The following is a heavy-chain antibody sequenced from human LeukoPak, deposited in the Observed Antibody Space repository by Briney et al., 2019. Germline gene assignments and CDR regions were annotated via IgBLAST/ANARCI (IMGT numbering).Heavy chain of an antibody. D-gene: IGHD5-12*01. CDR2: IGGSGGFIT. J-gene: IGHJ4*02. CDR1: GFTFSSHG. CDR3: ARDLGWLHYAD. V-gene: IGHV3-23*01. Sequence: GGSLRLSCAASGFTFSSHGMNWVRQAPGKGLEWVSGIGGSGGFITYYADSVKGRFTVSRDNSKNTLYLQMNSLRADDTAIYYCARDLGWLHYADWGQGTLVTVSS.